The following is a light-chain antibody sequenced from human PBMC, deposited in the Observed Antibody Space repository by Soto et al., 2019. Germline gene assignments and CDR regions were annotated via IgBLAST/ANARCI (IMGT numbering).Light chain of an antibody. CDR1: QSVSSN. V-gene: IGKV3-15*01. CDR2: GAS. CDR3: QQYGSSVYT. Sequence: EIVMTQSPATLSVSPGERATLSCRASQSVSSNLAWYQQKPGQAPRLLIYGASTRATGIPARFSGSGSGTDFTLTITRLDPEDFAIYYCQQYGSSVYTFGQGTKVEI. J-gene: IGKJ2*01.